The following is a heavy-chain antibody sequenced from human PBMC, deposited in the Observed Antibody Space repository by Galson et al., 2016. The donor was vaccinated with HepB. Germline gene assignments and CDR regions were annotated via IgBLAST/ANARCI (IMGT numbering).Heavy chain of an antibody. D-gene: IGHD3-10*01. CDR1: GFTVSTYY. CDR3: ARYRFFFGSGSYSLRRGYYHGMDV. J-gene: IGHJ6*02. Sequence: SLRLSCAVSGFTVSTYYMSWVRQAPGKGLEWVSVIYTDGETHFAESVEGRFSISRDISRNTLYLQMNSLRVEDTALYYCARYRFFFGSGSYSLRRGYYHGMDVWGQGTTVTVSS. V-gene: IGHV3-53*05. CDR2: IYTDGET.